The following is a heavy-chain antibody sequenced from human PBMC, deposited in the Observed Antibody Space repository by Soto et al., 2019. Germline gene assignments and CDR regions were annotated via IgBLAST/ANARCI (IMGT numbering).Heavy chain of an antibody. D-gene: IGHD6-6*01. V-gene: IGHV3-23*01. J-gene: IGHJ2*01. CDR2: ISGSGGST. CDR1: GFTFSSYA. Sequence: GGSLRLSCAASGFTFSSYAMSWVRQAPGKGLEWVSVISGSGGSTYYADSVKGRFTISRDNSKNTLYLQMNSLRAEDTAVYYCAKADNYECSSSSYWYFDHWGRGTLVTVSS. CDR3: AKADNYECSSSSYWYFDH.